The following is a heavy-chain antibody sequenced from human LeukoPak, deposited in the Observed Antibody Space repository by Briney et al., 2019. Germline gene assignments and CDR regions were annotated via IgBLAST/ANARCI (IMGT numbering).Heavy chain of an antibody. D-gene: IGHD3-3*01. CDR1: GYTFTSYG. CDR2: ISAYNGNT. Sequence: ASVKVSCKASGYTFTSYGISWVRQAPGQGLEWMGWISAYNGNTNYAQKLQGRVTMTTDTSTSTAYMELRSLRSDDTAVYYCARGVRFLEWLWRNEECYYYMDVWGKGTTVTVSS. J-gene: IGHJ6*03. CDR3: ARGVRFLEWLWRNEECYYYMDV. V-gene: IGHV1-18*01.